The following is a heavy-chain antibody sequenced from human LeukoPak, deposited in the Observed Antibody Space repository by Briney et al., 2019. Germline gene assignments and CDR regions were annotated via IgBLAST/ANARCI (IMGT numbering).Heavy chain of an antibody. CDR3: ARDGQEDGGTLPFDY. CDR1: GYTFTSYG. J-gene: IGHJ4*02. D-gene: IGHD4-23*01. Sequence: ASVKVSCKASGYTFTSYGISWVRQAPGQGLEWMGWISAYNGNTNYAQKLQGRVTMTTDTSTSTAYMELRSLRSDDTAVYYCARDGQEDGGTLPFDYWGQGTLVTVSS. CDR2: ISAYNGNT. V-gene: IGHV1-18*01.